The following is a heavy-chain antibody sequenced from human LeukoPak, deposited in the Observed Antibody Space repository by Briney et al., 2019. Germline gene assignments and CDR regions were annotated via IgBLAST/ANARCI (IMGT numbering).Heavy chain of an antibody. V-gene: IGHV4-61*01. CDR1: GGSISSGSYY. CDR2: IYYSGST. CDR3: ARVQFRFGELSSYYYYYMDV. D-gene: IGHD3-10*01. Sequence: PSQTLSLTCTVSGGSISSGSYYWSWIRQPPGKGLEWIGYIYYSGSTNYNPSLKSRVTISVDTSKNQFSLKLSSVTAADTAVYYCARVQFRFGELSSYYYYYMDVWGKGTTVTVSS. J-gene: IGHJ6*03.